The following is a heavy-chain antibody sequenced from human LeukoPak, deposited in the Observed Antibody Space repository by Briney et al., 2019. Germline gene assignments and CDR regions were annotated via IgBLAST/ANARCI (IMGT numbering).Heavy chain of an antibody. J-gene: IGHJ6*03. CDR2: INPNSGGT. D-gene: IGHD3-10*01. CDR3: ARGRGRIAEYYYYYYYMDV. Sequence: ASVKVSCKASGYTFTGYYMHWVRQAPGQGLEWMGWINPNSGGTKYAQKFQGRVTMTRDTSISTAYMELSRLRSDDTAVYYCARGRGRIAEYYYYYYYMDVWGKGTTFTISS. CDR1: GYTFTGYY. V-gene: IGHV1-2*02.